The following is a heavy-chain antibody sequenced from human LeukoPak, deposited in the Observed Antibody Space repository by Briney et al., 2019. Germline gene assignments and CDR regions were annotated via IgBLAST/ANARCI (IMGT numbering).Heavy chain of an antibody. Sequence: GVSLGLSCAASGFTFSSYSMNWVRQAPGKGLEWVSSISSSSSYIYYADSVKGRFTISRDNAKNSLYLQMNSLRAEDTAVYYCASGYSSSSGVDYWGQGTLVTVSS. J-gene: IGHJ4*02. CDR2: ISSSSSYI. CDR1: GFTFSSYS. CDR3: ASGYSSSSGVDY. V-gene: IGHV3-21*01. D-gene: IGHD6-6*01.